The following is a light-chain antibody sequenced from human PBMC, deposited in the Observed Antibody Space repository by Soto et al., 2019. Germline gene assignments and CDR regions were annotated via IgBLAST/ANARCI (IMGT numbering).Light chain of an antibody. CDR1: SSNIGAGYD. V-gene: IGLV1-40*01. Sequence: QPVLTQPPSVSGAPGQRVTISCTGSSSNIGAGYDVHWYQQLPGTAPKLLIYANNNRPSGVPVRFSGSKSGTSASLAITGLPDEDEAEYYCQSYDSRLTVVFGGGTKLTVL. J-gene: IGLJ2*01. CDR2: ANN. CDR3: QSYDSRLTVV.